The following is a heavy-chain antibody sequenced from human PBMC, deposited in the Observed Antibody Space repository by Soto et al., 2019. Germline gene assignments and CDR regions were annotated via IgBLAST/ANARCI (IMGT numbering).Heavy chain of an antibody. CDR3: ARFWYSSSSSGWDYYMDV. Sequence: PSETLSLTRTVSGGSISSYYWSWIRQPPGKGLEWIGYIYYSGSTNYNPSLKSRVTISVDTSKNQFSLKLSSVTAADTAVYYCARFWYSSSSSGWDYYMDVWGKGTTVTVSS. D-gene: IGHD6-6*01. V-gene: IGHV4-59*08. CDR2: IYYSGST. J-gene: IGHJ6*03. CDR1: GGSISSYY.